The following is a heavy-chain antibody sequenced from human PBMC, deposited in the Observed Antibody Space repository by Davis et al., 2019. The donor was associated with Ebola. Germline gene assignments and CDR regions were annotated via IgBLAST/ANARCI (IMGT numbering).Heavy chain of an antibody. CDR3: ARGREALWFGELLYY. Sequence: HTGGSLRLSCAASGFTFSSYWMHWVRQAPGKGLVWVSRINSDGSSTSYADSVKGRFTISRDNSKNMLYLQMNSLTAEDTAVYYCARGREALWFGELLYYWGQGTLVTVSS. J-gene: IGHJ4*02. D-gene: IGHD3-10*01. CDR2: INSDGSST. CDR1: GFTFSSYW. V-gene: IGHV3-74*01.